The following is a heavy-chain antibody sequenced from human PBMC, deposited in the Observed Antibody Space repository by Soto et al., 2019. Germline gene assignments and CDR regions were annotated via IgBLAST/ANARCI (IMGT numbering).Heavy chain of an antibody. J-gene: IGHJ4*02. Sequence: PVGSLRLSCAASGFTFSTYWMDWVRQTPGKGLEWVANINQDGSKKNYVDSVKGRFTISRDNAKNSLYLQMSSLTAEDSALYYCSRSPNSWGQGTMVTVYS. CDR2: INQDGSKK. CDR1: GFTFSTYW. V-gene: IGHV3-7*01. CDR3: SRSPNS.